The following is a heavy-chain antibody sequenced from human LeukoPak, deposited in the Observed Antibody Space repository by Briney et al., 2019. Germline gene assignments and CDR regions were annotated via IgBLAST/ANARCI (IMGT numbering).Heavy chain of an antibody. V-gene: IGHV3-53*01. CDR3: ARDRWGYCSGGSCYGPGVLDY. Sequence: GGSLRLSCAASGFTVSSNYMSWVRQAPGKGLEWVSVIYSGGSTYYADSVKGRFTISRDNSKNTPYLQMNSLRAEDTAVYYCARDRWGYCSGGSCYGPGVLDYWGQGTLVTVSS. CDR1: GFTVSSNY. D-gene: IGHD2-15*01. J-gene: IGHJ4*02. CDR2: IYSGGST.